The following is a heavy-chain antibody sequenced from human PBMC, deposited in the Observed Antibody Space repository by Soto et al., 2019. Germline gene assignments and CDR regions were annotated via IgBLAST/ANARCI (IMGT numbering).Heavy chain of an antibody. D-gene: IGHD5-18*01. Sequence: SETLSLTCSVSGGSISSGGYSWRWIRQPPGKGLEWIGYIYHSGSTYYNPSLKIRVPVSLARSKNKFSLKRISVTAADTAVNYCARHRRYSYGHGRGMDVWGQGTAVTVSS. J-gene: IGHJ6*02. CDR2: IYHSGST. V-gene: IGHV4-30-2*01. CDR3: ARHRRYSYGHGRGMDV. CDR1: GGSISSGGYS.